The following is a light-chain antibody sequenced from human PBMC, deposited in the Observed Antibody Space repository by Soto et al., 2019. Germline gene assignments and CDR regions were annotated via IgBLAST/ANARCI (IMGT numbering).Light chain of an antibody. CDR1: QDISSY. Sequence: DIQLTQSPSFLSASVGDRVTITCRASQDISSYFAWYQQRPGKVPRFLTHSASTLQSGVPSRFSATGSGTTFTLTISSLQPEDIATYYCQQLNRFPRTFGQGTKVE. V-gene: IGKV1-9*01. J-gene: IGKJ1*01. CDR3: QQLNRFPRT. CDR2: SAS.